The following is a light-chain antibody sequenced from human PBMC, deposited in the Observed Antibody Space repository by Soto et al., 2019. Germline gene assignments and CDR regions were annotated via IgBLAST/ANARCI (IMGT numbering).Light chain of an antibody. Sequence: EIALTQSPATLSLSPGERATLSCRASQSVSSFLAWHQQKPGQPPRLLIYDASNRATGIPARFSGSGSGTDFTLTITSLEPEDFAVYYCQHYTNWPRTFGQGTRVDIK. CDR2: DAS. V-gene: IGKV3-11*01. CDR3: QHYTNWPRT. CDR1: QSVSSF. J-gene: IGKJ1*01.